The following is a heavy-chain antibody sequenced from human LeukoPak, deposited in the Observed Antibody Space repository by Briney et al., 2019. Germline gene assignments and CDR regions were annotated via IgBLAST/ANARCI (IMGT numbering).Heavy chain of an antibody. D-gene: IGHD6-19*01. CDR3: ARMSGIAVAAIWISYFDY. CDR2: IKQDGSEK. V-gene: IGHV3-7*03. Sequence: GESLTLSCAASGFTFGAYYMTWLRQAPGKGLEWVANIKQDGSEKYYVDSVKGRFTISRDNANNSLYLQMNSLRAEDTAVYYCARMSGIAVAAIWISYFDYWGQGTLVTVSS. J-gene: IGHJ4*02. CDR1: GFTFGAYY.